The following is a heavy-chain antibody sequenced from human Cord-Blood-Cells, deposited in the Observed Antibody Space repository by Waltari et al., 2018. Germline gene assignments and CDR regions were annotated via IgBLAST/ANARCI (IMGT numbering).Heavy chain of an antibody. J-gene: IGHJ3*02. D-gene: IGHD1-26*01. CDR3: ATLGRRVGATRRGAFDI. V-gene: IGHV4-39*01. CDR2: IYYSGST. Sequence: QLQLQESGPGLVKPSETLSLTCTVSGGSISSSSHYWGWIRQPPGKGLEWIGSIYYSGSTYYNPCLKSRVTIYVDRSKNQFSLRLSSVTAADTAVYCCATLGRRVGATRRGAFDIGGQGTMVTVSS. CDR1: GGSISSSSHY.